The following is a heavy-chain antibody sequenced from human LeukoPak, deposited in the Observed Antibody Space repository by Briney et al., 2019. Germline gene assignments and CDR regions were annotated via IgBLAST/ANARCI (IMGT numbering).Heavy chain of an antibody. CDR2: IYTSGST. J-gene: IGHJ6*03. CDR1: GGSISSYY. Sequence: SETLSLTCTVSGGSISSYYWSWIRQPAGKGLEWIGRIYTSGSTNYNPSLKSRVTISVDTSKNQFSLKLSSVTAADTAVYYCARRTVTIFGVVDYYYMDVWGKGTTVTVSS. V-gene: IGHV4-4*07. CDR3: ARRTVTIFGVVDYYYMDV. D-gene: IGHD3-3*01.